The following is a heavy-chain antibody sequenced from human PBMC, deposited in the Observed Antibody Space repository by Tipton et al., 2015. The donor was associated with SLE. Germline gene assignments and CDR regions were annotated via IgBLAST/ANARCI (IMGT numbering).Heavy chain of an antibody. CDR3: ARVRNLLDY. CDR1: GGSIGRYY. D-gene: IGHD1-14*01. CDR2: MYDSGST. Sequence: TLSLTCTVSGGSIGRYYWSWIRQPPGKGLEWIGYMYDSGSTNYNPSLKSRITISVDTSKNQFSLKLSSVTAADTAVYYCARVRNLLDYWGQGTLVTVSS. J-gene: IGHJ4*02. V-gene: IGHV4-59*12.